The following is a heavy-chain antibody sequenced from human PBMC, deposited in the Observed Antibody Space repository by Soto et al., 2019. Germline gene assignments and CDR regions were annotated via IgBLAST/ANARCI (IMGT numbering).Heavy chain of an antibody. D-gene: IGHD2-15*01. CDR2: IIPIFGTA. CDR3: AREDCSGGSCYSHYYYGMDV. V-gene: IGHV1-69*01. Sequence: QVQLVQSGAEVKKPGSSVKVSCKASGGTFSSYAISWVRQGPGQGLEWMGGIIPIFGTANYAQKFQGRVTITADESTSTAYMELSSLRSEDTAVYYCAREDCSGGSCYSHYYYGMDVWGQGTTVTVSS. J-gene: IGHJ6*02. CDR1: GGTFSSYA.